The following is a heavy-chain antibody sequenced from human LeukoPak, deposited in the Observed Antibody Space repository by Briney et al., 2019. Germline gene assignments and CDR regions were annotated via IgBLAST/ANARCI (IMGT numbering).Heavy chain of an antibody. D-gene: IGHD2-2*01. Sequence: ASVKVSCKASGYTFTDYYIHWVRQAPGQGLEWMGWILPNSGDTNYAQKFQGRVTMTRDTSISTAYMELTSLRYYEAAVYYCARSACSRTTCPDYWGQGTLVTISS. J-gene: IGHJ4*02. CDR3: ARSACSRTTCPDY. CDR2: ILPNSGDT. V-gene: IGHV1-2*02. CDR1: GYTFTDYY.